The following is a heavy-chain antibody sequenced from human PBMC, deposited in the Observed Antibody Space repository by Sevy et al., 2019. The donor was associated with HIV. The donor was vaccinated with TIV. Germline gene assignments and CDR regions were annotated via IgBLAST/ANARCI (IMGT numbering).Heavy chain of an antibody. D-gene: IGHD3-9*01. CDR3: ARASLVLRYFDWLPTSNWFDP. CDR1: GFTFSSYW. CDR2: INSDGSST. V-gene: IGHV3-74*01. Sequence: GGSLRLSCAASGFTFSSYWMHWVRQAPGKGLVWVSRINSDGSSTSYADSVKGRFIISRDNAKNTLYLQMNSLRAEDTAVYYCARASLVLRYFDWLPTSNWFDPWGQGTLVTVSS. J-gene: IGHJ5*02.